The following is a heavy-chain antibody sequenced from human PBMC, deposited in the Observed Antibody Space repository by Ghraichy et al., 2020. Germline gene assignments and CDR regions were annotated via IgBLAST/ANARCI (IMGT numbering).Heavy chain of an antibody. Sequence: GESLNISCAASGFTVSSNYMSWVRQAPGKGLEWVSVIYSGGSTYYADSVKGRFTISRDNSKNTLYLQMNSLRAEDTAVYYCASYVWGSYRYSFDYWGQGTLVTVSS. D-gene: IGHD3-16*02. CDR3: ASYVWGSYRYSFDY. V-gene: IGHV3-66*01. CDR1: GFTVSSNY. J-gene: IGHJ4*02. CDR2: IYSGGST.